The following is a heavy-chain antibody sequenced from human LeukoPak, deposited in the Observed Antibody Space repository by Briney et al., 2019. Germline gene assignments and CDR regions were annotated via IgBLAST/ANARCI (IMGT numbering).Heavy chain of an antibody. Sequence: PGRSLRLSCAASGFTFSSHAMSWVRQAPGKGLEWVSAIGGSGENTYYADSVKGRFTISRDNSKNTLYLHMSSLRAEDTAVYYCACTAYYYYYLDVWGKGTTVTVSS. D-gene: IGHD5-18*01. CDR3: ACTAYYYYYLDV. CDR2: IGGSGENT. V-gene: IGHV3-23*01. J-gene: IGHJ6*03. CDR1: GFTFSSHA.